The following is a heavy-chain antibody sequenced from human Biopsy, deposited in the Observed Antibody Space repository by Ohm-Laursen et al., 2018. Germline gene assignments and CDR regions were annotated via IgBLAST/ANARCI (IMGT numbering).Heavy chain of an antibody. Sequence: PGTLSLTCTVTGGSISRSSYYWSWIRQPPGKGLQWIGYVYYTGSTDYNPSLQSRVTISVDTSKNHFSLRLRSVTPADTAIYYCARDRGYYSDRTVPGYFDLWGRGTLVTVSS. V-gene: IGHV4-61*03. J-gene: IGHJ2*01. CDR2: VYYTGST. CDR1: GGSISRSSYY. CDR3: ARDRGYYSDRTVPGYFDL. D-gene: IGHD3-22*01.